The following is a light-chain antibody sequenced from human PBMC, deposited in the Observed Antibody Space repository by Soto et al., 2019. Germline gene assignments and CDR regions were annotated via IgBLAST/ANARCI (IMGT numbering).Light chain of an antibody. J-gene: IGKJ4*01. CDR2: AAS. Sequence: AIRMTQSPSSLSASTGDRVTITCRASQGISSYLAWYQQKPGKAPKLLIYAASTLQSGVPSRFSGSGSGTDFTLTISCLQSEDFANYYCQQYYSYPLTFGVGTKVEIK. V-gene: IGKV1-8*01. CDR3: QQYYSYPLT. CDR1: QGISSY.